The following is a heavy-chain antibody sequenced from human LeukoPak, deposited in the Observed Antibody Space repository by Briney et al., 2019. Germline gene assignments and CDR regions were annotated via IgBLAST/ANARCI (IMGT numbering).Heavy chain of an antibody. Sequence: GGSLRLSCAASGFTFSSYWMNWACQAPGKGLEWVASINHNGNVNYYVDSVKGRFTISRDNAKNSLYLQMSNLRAEDTAVYFCARRGGLDVWGQGATVTVSS. CDR3: ARRGGLDV. CDR2: INHNGNVN. V-gene: IGHV3-7*03. CDR1: GFTFSSYW. D-gene: IGHD3-10*01. J-gene: IGHJ6*02.